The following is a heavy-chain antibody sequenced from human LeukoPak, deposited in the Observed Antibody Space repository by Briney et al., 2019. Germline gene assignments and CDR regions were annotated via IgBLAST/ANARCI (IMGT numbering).Heavy chain of an antibody. CDR2: IKSKADGETI. V-gene: IGHV3-15*07. CDR3: STLTSRGLSDS. Sequence: PGGSLRLSCAASGFTFTNAWMNWVRQAPGKGLEWVGRIKSKADGETIDYAAPVKGRFTFSRDDSKNMLYLQMNSLKSEDTAVYYCSTLTSRGLSDSWGQGTLVSVSS. J-gene: IGHJ4*02. D-gene: IGHD1-20*01. CDR1: GFTFTNAW.